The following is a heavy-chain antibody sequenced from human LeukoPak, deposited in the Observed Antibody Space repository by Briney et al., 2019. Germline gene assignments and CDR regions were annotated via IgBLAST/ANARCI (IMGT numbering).Heavy chain of an antibody. CDR3: AREGRDTAMGWHYYYYYYMDV. J-gene: IGHJ6*03. D-gene: IGHD5-18*01. V-gene: IGHV3-23*01. CDR1: GFTFGNYD. Sequence: GGSLRLSCAASGFTFGNYDMSWVRQAPGKGLEWVSNIRGSGDGTFYADSVKGRFNVSRDNSKNTLYLQMNSLRAEDTAVYYCAREGRDTAMGWHYYYYYYMDVWGKGTTVTVSS. CDR2: IRGSGDGT.